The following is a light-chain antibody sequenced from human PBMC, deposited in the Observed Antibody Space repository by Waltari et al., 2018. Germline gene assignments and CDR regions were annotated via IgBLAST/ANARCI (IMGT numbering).Light chain of an antibody. CDR2: KAS. CDR3: QQYNSYRMYT. V-gene: IGKV1-5*03. J-gene: IGKJ2*01. Sequence: DIQMTQSHSTLSASVGDRVTITCRASQSISSWLAWYQQKPGKAPKLLIYKASSLESGVPSRFSGSGSGTEFTLTISSLQPDDFATYYCQQYNSYRMYTFGQGTKLEIK. CDR1: QSISSW.